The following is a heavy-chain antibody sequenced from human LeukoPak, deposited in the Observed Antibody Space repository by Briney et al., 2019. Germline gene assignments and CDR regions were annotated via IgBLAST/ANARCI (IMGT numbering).Heavy chain of an antibody. CDR2: INPNSGGT. Sequence: ASVKVSCKASGYTFTGYYMHWVRQAPGQGLEWMGWINPNSGGTNYAQKFQGRVTMTRDTSISTAYMELSRLRSDDTAVYYCAREPYCSSTSCHEGWGQGTLVTVSS. V-gene: IGHV1-2*02. CDR3: AREPYCSSTSCHEG. CDR1: GYTFTGYY. J-gene: IGHJ4*02. D-gene: IGHD2-2*01.